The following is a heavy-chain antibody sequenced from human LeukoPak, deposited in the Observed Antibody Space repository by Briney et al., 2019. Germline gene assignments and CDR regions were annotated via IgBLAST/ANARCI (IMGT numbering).Heavy chain of an antibody. CDR1: GGSISSSSYY. Sequence: PSETLSLTCTVSGGSISSSSYYWGWIRQPPGKGLEWIGSIYYSGSTYYNPSLKSRVTISVDTSKNQFSLKLSSVTAADAAVYYCARELEMRSGWPNWFDPWGQGTLVTVSS. J-gene: IGHJ5*02. V-gene: IGHV4-39*01. CDR2: IYYSGST. D-gene: IGHD6-19*01. CDR3: ARELEMRSGWPNWFDP.